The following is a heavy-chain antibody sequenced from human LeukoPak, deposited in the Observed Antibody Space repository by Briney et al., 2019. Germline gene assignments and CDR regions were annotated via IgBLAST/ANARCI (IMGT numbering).Heavy chain of an antibody. D-gene: IGHD3-22*01. CDR1: GFTFSSYA. Sequence: GGSLRLSCAASGFTFSSYAMSWVRQAPGKGLEWVSAISGSGGSTYYADSVKGRFTISGDNSKNTLYLQMNSLRAEDTAVYYCAKVAGGDSSGYYLDYWGQGTLVTVSS. V-gene: IGHV3-23*01. J-gene: IGHJ4*02. CDR2: ISGSGGST. CDR3: AKVAGGDSSGYYLDY.